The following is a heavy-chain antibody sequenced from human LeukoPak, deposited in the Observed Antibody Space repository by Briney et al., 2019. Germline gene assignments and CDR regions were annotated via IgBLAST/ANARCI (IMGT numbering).Heavy chain of an antibody. J-gene: IGHJ3*02. CDR1: GFTFSSYA. V-gene: IGHV3-23*01. Sequence: GGSLRLSCAASGFTFSSYAMSWVRQAPGKGLEWVSAISGSGGSTYYADSVKGRFTISRDNSKNTLYLQMNSLRAEDTAVYYCAKPTCSSTGCYSRMDAFDIWGQGTMVTVSS. D-gene: IGHD2-2*01. CDR3: AKPTCSSTGCYSRMDAFDI. CDR2: ISGSGGST.